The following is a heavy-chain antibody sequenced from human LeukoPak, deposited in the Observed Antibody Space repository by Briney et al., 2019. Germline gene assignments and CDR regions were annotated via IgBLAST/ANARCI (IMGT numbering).Heavy chain of an antibody. CDR1: GFLFTAYW. CDR3: ALRAGYGSARAYADWLDP. CDR2: IAPGGPPT. D-gene: IGHD3-10*01. V-gene: IGHV5-51*01. J-gene: IGHJ5*02. Sequence: KDWGSLKTPCKTSGFLFTAYWIVWVRQVPGKGVGGVGMIAPGGPPTRYSPSFEGQVTMPAHTSLTTAYLQWDSLKASDTAMYYCALRAGYGSARAYADWLDPWGQGTLVTVSS.